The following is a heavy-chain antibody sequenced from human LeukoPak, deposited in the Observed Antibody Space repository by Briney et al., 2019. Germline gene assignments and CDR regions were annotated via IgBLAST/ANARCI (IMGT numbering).Heavy chain of an antibody. CDR3: SRNDLVDFDY. Sequence: GQSLRLSCTTSGFAFDDFAMSWVRQPAGKGLEWVGFIRRRAYGGAAEYAASVKGRFIISRDDSKGIACLQMNSLKTEDTAVYYCSRNDLVDFDYWGQGSRVIVSP. J-gene: IGHJ4*02. V-gene: IGHV3-49*04. CDR1: GFAFDDFA. D-gene: IGHD1-1*01. CDR2: IRRRAYGGAA.